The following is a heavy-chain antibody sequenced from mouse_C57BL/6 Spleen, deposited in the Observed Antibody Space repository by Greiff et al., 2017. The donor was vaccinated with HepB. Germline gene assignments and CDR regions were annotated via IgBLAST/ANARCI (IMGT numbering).Heavy chain of an antibody. CDR3: ARLDGYDGAMDY. J-gene: IGHJ4*01. CDR2: ISSGGSYT. V-gene: IGHV5-6*01. D-gene: IGHD2-2*01. Sequence: EVQVVESGGDLVKPGGSLKLSCAASGFTFSSYGMSWVRQTPDKRLEWVATISSGGSYTYYPDSVKGRFTISRDNAKNTLYLQMSSLKSEDTAMYYCARLDGYDGAMDYWGQGTSVTVSS. CDR1: GFTFSSYG.